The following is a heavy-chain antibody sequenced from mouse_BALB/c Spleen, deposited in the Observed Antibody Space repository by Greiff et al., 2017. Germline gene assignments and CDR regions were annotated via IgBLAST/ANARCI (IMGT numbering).Heavy chain of an antibody. D-gene: IGHD2-14*01. CDR2: IWGDGST. V-gene: IGHV2-6-7*01. CDR3: ARDGGLYYYRSFAY. J-gene: IGHJ3*01. Sequence: VQLQQSGPGLVAPSQSLSITCTVSGFSLTGYGVNWVRQPPGKGLEWLGMIWGDGSTDYNSALKSRLSISKDNSKSQVFLKMNSLQTDDTARYYCARDGGLYYYRSFAYWGQGTLVTVSA. CDR1: GFSLTGYG.